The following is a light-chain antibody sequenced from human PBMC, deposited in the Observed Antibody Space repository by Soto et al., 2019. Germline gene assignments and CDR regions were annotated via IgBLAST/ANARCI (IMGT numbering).Light chain of an antibody. Sequence: EIVLTQSPGTLSLSPGERATLTCRASQSVSSSYLAWYQQKPGQAPRLLMYGASSRATGIPDRFSGSGSGTDFTLTISRLEPEHFAVYYCQQYGSFPWTFGQGTKVAFK. J-gene: IGKJ1*01. V-gene: IGKV3-20*01. CDR3: QQYGSFPWT. CDR1: QSVSSSY. CDR2: GAS.